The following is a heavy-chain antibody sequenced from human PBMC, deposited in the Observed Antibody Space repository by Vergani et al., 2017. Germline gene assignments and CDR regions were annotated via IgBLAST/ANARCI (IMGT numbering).Heavy chain of an antibody. CDR3: ARRDSSSPALDY. CDR2: IGPAGDT. Sequence: EVQLVESGGGLVQPGGSLRLSCAASGFTFSTYDMHWVRQATGKGLEWVSAIGPAGDTYYPGSVKGRFTISRENAKNSLYLQMNGLRAGDTAVYYCARRDSSSPALDYWGQGTLVTVSS. D-gene: IGHD6-6*01. V-gene: IGHV3-13*01. J-gene: IGHJ4*02. CDR1: GFTFSTYD.